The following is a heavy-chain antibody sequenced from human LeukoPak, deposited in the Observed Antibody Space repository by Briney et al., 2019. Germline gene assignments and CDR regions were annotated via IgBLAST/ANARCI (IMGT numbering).Heavy chain of an antibody. CDR3: ASVGYSGYDFERGDDY. Sequence: GASVKVSCKASGGTFSSYAISWVRQAPGQGLEWMGGIIPIFGTANYAQKFQGRVTITADESTSTAYMELSSLRSEDTTVYYCASVGYSGYDFERGDDYWGQGTLVTVSS. J-gene: IGHJ4*02. D-gene: IGHD5-12*01. CDR2: IIPIFGTA. CDR1: GGTFSSYA. V-gene: IGHV1-69*13.